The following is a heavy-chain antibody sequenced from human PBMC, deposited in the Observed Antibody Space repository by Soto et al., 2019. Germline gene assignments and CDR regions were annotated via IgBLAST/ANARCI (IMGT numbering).Heavy chain of an antibody. Sequence: SETLSLTCTASGGSISSGNYYWSWIRQPPGKGLEWIGFMSYSGSTSYNASLKSRVTISVDTSKSQFSLNLSFVTAADTAVYYCATMGTPATGLYYFDNWGQGTLVTVSS. D-gene: IGHD1-7*01. J-gene: IGHJ4*02. CDR3: ATMGTPATGLYYFDN. CDR1: GGSISSGNYY. V-gene: IGHV4-30-4*01. CDR2: MSYSGST.